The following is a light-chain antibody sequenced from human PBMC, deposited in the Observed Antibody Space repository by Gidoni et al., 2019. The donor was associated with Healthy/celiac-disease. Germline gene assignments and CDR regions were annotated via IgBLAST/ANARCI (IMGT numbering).Light chain of an antibody. CDR3: QRSYSTLLT. Sequence: DTQMTQSPSSLSASVGDRVTITCRASQSISSYLNWYQQKPGKAPKLLFYAASSLQSGVPSRFSGSGSGTDFTLTISSLRPEDFATYYCQRSYSTLLTFGGGTKVEIK. V-gene: IGKV1-39*01. J-gene: IGKJ4*01. CDR2: AAS. CDR1: QSISSY.